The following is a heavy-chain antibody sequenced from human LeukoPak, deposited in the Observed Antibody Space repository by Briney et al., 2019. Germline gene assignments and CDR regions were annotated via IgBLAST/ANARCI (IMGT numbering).Heavy chain of an antibody. CDR3: ARGEEGNS. Sequence: GGSLRLSCAASGFTLSSYAMSWVRQAPGKGLEWVANIKQDGSEKYYVDSVKGRFTISRDNAKNSLYLKMNSLRAEDTAVYYCARGEEGNSWGQGTLVTVSS. J-gene: IGHJ4*02. CDR2: IKQDGSEK. CDR1: GFTLSSYA. V-gene: IGHV3-7*01.